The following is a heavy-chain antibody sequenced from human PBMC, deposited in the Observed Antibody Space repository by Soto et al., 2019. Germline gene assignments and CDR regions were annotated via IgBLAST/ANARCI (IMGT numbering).Heavy chain of an antibody. CDR1: AYTFTNYG. J-gene: IGHJ6*02. CDR2: ISGYNGQT. CDR3: AGDGRKELWVEGLNAMDV. Sequence: ASVKVSCKASAYTFTNYGISWVRQAPGQGLEWMGWISGYNGQTNYAQKFRGRVTFTTDTSSSTAYMELRSLRSDDTAMYYCAGDGRKELWVEGLNAMDVWG. V-gene: IGHV1-18*01. D-gene: IGHD5-18*01.